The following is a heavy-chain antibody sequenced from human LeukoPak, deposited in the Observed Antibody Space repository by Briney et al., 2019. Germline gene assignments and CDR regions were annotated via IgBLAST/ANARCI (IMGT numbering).Heavy chain of an antibody. Sequence: GGSLRLSCAASGFTFSSYAMSWVRQALGKGLEWVSSISGSGGSTYYADSVKGRFTISRDNSKNTLYLQMNSLRAEDTAVYYCAKFLGSGQYFDYWGQGTLVTVSS. CDR3: AKFLGSGQYFDY. D-gene: IGHD3-3*01. V-gene: IGHV3-23*01. CDR2: ISGSGGST. CDR1: GFTFSSYA. J-gene: IGHJ4*02.